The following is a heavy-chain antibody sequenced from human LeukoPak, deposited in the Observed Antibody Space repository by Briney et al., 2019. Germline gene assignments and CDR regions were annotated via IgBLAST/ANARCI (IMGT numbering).Heavy chain of an antibody. CDR1: GGSSSAYW. J-gene: IGHJ4*02. CDR3: ARRRGYYDSSGYYYLFDY. Sequence: SETLSLTCAVYGGSSSAYWWSWIRQPPGKGLEWIGEINPSGTTNYNPSLKGRVTISLDTSKNHFSLNLSSVTAADTAVYYCARRRGYYDSSGYYYLFDYWGQGTLVTVSS. V-gene: IGHV4-34*01. D-gene: IGHD3-22*01. CDR2: INPSGTT.